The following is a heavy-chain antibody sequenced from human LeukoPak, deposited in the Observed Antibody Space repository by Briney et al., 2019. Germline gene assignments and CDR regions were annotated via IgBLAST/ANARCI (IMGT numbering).Heavy chain of an antibody. CDR3: AKGDAYSSYFDY. CDR2: ISGSGGST. J-gene: IGHJ4*02. V-gene: IGHV3-23*01. CDR1: GFTFSSYA. Sequence: GGSLRLSCAVSGFTFSSYAMSWVRQAPGKGLEWVSAISGSGGSTYYADSVKGRFTISRDNSKNTLYLQMNSLRAEDTAVYYCAKGDAYSSYFDYWGQGTLVTVSS. D-gene: IGHD6-19*01.